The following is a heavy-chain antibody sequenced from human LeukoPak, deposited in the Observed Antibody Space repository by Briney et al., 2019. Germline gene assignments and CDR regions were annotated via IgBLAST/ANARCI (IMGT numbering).Heavy chain of an antibody. CDR1: GYSFTSQW. CDR2: IYPGDSDT. V-gene: IGHV5-51*01. J-gene: IGHJ4*02. D-gene: IGHD3-22*01. CDR3: ARQLAYYDSSGYPEYYFDY. Sequence: GESLKISCKGSGYSFTSQWIGWVRQMPGKGLEWMGIIYPGDSDTRYSPSFQGQVIISAGKSINTAYLQWSSLKASDTAVYYCARQLAYYDSSGYPEYYFDYWGQGTLVTVSS.